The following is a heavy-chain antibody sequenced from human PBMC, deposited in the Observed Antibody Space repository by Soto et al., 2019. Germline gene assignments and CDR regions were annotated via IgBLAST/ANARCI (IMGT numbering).Heavy chain of an antibody. CDR2: IYYRGTT. D-gene: IGHD2-2*01. CDR1: SASISISSYT. CDR3: ARLHGYCISSSCHGHYAMDV. V-gene: IGHV4-39*01. Sequence: QLQLQESGPGLVKPSETLSLTCTVSSASISISSYTWGCIRQPPGKVLEWIGSIYYRGTTYYNPYLNSRVTVSVDTSNNQFSLKVTSVTAADTAVYYCARLHGYCISSSCHGHYAMDVWGQGTTVTVSS. J-gene: IGHJ6*02.